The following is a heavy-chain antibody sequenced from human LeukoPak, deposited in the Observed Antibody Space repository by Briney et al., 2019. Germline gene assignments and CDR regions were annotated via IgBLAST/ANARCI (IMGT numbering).Heavy chain of an antibody. CDR2: IYPGDSDT. CDR3: ARRAVYFPSIAAAGTWFDP. J-gene: IGHJ5*02. Sequence: GESLKISCKGSGYSFTSYWIGWVRQMPGKGLEWMGIIYPGDSDTRYSPSFQGQVTISADKSISTAYLQWSSLKASDTAMYYCARRAVYFPSIAAAGTWFDPWGQGTLVTVSS. D-gene: IGHD6-13*01. V-gene: IGHV5-51*01. CDR1: GYSFTSYW.